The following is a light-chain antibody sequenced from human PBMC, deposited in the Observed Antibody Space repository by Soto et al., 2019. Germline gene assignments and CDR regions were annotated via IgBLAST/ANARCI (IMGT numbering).Light chain of an antibody. CDR2: IAT. J-gene: IGKJ5*01. CDR1: QGVTAN. CDR3: QQFNSYPKT. Sequence: DIQLPQTPSFLSVSVGARVSITFRASQGVTANLAWYQHKPGKAPKLLIYIATTRASGIPDRFSGSDSGTDFTLTISSLEPEDFAAYYCQQFNSYPKTFGQGTRLEIK. V-gene: IGKV1-9*01.